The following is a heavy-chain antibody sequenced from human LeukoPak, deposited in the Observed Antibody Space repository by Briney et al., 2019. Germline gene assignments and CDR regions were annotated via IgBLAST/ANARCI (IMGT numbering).Heavy chain of an antibody. J-gene: IGHJ5*02. Sequence: KPSETLSLTCTVSGGSISSYYWSWIRQPPGKGLEWIGFIHSNGGANYDASLNSRATISRDTSRSQVSLKLTSVTAADTAVYYCASSNLGSLGQFDPWGQGTLVTVSS. CDR2: IHSNGGA. V-gene: IGHV4-59*01. CDR1: GGSISSYY. D-gene: IGHD3-10*01. CDR3: ASSNLGSLGQFDP.